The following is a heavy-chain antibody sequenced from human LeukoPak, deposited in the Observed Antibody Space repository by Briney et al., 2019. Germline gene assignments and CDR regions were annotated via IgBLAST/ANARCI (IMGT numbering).Heavy chain of an antibody. V-gene: IGHV4-61*02. Sequence: SQTLSLTCTVSGGSISSGSYYWSWIRQPAGKGLEWIGRIYTSGSTNYNPSLKSRVTISVDTSKNQFSLQLNSVTPEDTAVYYCARDRPVGIAARPRMNWFDPWGQGTLVTVSS. CDR2: IYTSGST. CDR3: ARDRPVGIAARPRMNWFDP. D-gene: IGHD6-6*01. CDR1: GGSISSGSYY. J-gene: IGHJ5*02.